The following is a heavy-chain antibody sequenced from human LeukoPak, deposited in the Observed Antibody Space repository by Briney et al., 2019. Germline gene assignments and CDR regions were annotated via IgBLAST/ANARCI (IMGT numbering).Heavy chain of an antibody. CDR2: IKQDGSEK. Sequence: GGSLRLSCAASGFTFSSYWMSWVRQAPGKGLEWVANIKQDGSEKYYVDSVKGRFTISRDNAKNSLYLQMNSLRAEDTAVYYCARETQWELLCGAFDIWGQGTMVTVSS. V-gene: IGHV3-7*01. J-gene: IGHJ3*02. CDR1: GFTFSSYW. D-gene: IGHD1-26*01. CDR3: ARETQWELLCGAFDI.